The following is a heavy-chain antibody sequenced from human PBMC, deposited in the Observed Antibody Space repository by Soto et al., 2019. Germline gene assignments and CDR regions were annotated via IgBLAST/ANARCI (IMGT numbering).Heavy chain of an antibody. D-gene: IGHD3-22*01. CDR3: ARDMQDYYDSSGYFDY. CDR1: GYTFTSYY. Sequence: ASVKVSCKASGYTFTSYYMHWVRQAPGLGLEWMGIVNPSGGSTSYAQKFQGRVTMTRDTSTSTVYMELSSLRSEDTAVYYCARDMQDYYDSSGYFDYWGQGTLVTVSS. V-gene: IGHV1-46*01. CDR2: VNPSGGST. J-gene: IGHJ4*02.